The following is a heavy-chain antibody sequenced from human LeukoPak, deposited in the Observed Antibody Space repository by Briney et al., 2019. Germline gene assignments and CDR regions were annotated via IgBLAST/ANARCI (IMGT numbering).Heavy chain of an antibody. V-gene: IGHV1-8*03. CDR1: GYTFTSYD. CDR3: ATEVSVRGVKTNYYYSYMDV. D-gene: IGHD3-10*01. Sequence: ASVKVSCKASGYTFTSYDINWVRQATGQGLEWMGWMNPNSGNTGYAQKFQGRVTITRNTSISTAYMELSRLRSDAPAVYYCATEVSVRGVKTNYYYSYMDVWGKGTTVTVSS. CDR2: MNPNSGNT. J-gene: IGHJ6*03.